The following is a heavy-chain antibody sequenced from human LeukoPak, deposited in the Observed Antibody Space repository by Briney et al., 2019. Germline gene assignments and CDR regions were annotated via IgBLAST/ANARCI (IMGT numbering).Heavy chain of an antibody. CDR3: VRVCRGCNGDNYFFDY. V-gene: IGHV1-8*01. J-gene: IGHJ4*02. CDR2: MNPNSGNT. Sequence: EASVKVSCKASGYTFTSYDINWVRQATGQGLEWMGWMNPNSGNTGYAQKFQGRVTMTRNTSISTAYMELSRLRSDDTAVYYCVRVCRGCNGDNYFFDYWGQGTLVTVSS. D-gene: IGHD2-15*01. CDR1: GYTFTSYD.